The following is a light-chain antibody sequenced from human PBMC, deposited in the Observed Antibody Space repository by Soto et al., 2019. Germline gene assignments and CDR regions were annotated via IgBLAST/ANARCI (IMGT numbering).Light chain of an antibody. Sequence: EIVLTHSPGTLSLSPGERATLSCRASQSVSNNYLAWYQQKPGQAPRLLIYGASNRATGIPDRFSGSGSGTDFTLTISSLEPEDFAVYYCQQHNNWPPITFGQGTRLEIK. V-gene: IGKV3-20*01. J-gene: IGKJ5*01. CDR1: QSVSNNY. CDR3: QQHNNWPPIT. CDR2: GAS.